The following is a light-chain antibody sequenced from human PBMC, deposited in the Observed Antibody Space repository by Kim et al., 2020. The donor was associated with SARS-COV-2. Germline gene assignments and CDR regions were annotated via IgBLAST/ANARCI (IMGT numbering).Light chain of an antibody. CDR1: SSNIGAGFD. CDR3: QSYDISVRGWV. J-gene: IGLJ3*02. CDR2: ANT. V-gene: IGLV1-40*01. Sequence: QPVLTQPPSVSGAPGQRVTISCTGSSSNIGAGFDVHWYQLLPGTAPKLLIFANTYRPSGVPDRFSGSKSGTSPFLAINGLQAEDEAQYYCQSYDISVRGWVFGGGTQLTVL.